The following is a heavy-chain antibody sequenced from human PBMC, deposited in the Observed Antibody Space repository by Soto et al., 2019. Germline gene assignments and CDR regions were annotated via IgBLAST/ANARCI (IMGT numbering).Heavy chain of an antibody. J-gene: IGHJ4*02. CDR2: IYYSGST. Sequence: SETLSLTCTVSGGSISSSSYYWGWIRQPPGKGLEWIGSIYYSGSTYYNPSLKSRVTISVDTSKNQFSLKLSSVTAADTAVYYCARHDSSSWHPPFDYWGQGTLVTVSS. CDR1: GGSISSSSYY. CDR3: ARHDSSSWHPPFDY. V-gene: IGHV4-39*01. D-gene: IGHD6-13*01.